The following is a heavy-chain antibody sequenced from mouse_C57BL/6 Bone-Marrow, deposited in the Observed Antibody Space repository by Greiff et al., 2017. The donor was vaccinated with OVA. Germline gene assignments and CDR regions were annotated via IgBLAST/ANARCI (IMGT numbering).Heavy chain of an antibody. CDR2: INPNNGGT. CDR1: GYTFTDYY. CDR3: TREDDYFDY. V-gene: IGHV1-26*01. J-gene: IGHJ2*01. Sequence: VPLQQSGPELVKPGASVKISCKASGYTFTDYYMNWVKQSHGKSLEWIGDINPNNGGTSYNQKFKGKATLPVDKSSSTAYMGLLSLTSETAAVYYCTREDDYFDYWGQGTTLAVSS.